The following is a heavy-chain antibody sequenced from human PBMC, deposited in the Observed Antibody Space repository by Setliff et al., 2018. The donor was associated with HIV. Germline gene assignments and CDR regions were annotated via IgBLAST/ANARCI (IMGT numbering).Heavy chain of an antibody. V-gene: IGHV3-11*06. CDR1: GFSFSDDY. D-gene: IGHD3-22*01. Sequence: PGGSLRLSCAASGFSFSDDYMSWIRQAPGKGLEWVSYISSSGSFTNYADSVKGRFTISRDNAKNSLYLQMNSLRAEDTAMYYCARDQSPTYFYDSAYRPYFDYWGQGTLVTVSS. CDR2: ISSSGSFT. CDR3: ARDQSPTYFYDSAYRPYFDY. J-gene: IGHJ4*01.